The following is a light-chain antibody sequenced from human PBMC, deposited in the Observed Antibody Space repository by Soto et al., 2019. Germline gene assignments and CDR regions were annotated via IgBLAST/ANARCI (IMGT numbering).Light chain of an antibody. J-gene: IGKJ4*01. Sequence: DIQMTQSPSTLSATAGDRVTITCPASQSISAWLAWYQQKPGKAPKLLIYDASNLESGVPSRFSGSGSGTEFTLTISSLQPEDFATYYCQQLESYPSTFGGGTKVDIK. CDR3: QQLESYPST. CDR2: DAS. V-gene: IGKV1-5*01. CDR1: QSISAW.